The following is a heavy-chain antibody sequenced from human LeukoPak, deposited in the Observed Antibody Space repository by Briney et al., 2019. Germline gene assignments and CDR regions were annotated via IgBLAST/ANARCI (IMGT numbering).Heavy chain of an antibody. Sequence: ASVKVSCKTSGYTFTSQDMHWVRQAPGQGLEWVGRINPDNGDTTCSQEFQGRVTITRDTSASTAYMELRSLRSEDMAVYYCTLYNYWGQGTLVTVSS. D-gene: IGHD1-14*01. J-gene: IGHJ4*02. CDR3: TLYNY. CDR2: INPDNGDT. CDR1: GYTFTSQD. V-gene: IGHV1-3*03.